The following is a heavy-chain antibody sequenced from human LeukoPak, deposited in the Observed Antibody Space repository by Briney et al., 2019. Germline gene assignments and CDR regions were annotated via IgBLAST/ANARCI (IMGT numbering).Heavy chain of an antibody. CDR3: ATMRYSAYALGSFDY. CDR2: INSDGSST. CDR1: GFTFSSYW. J-gene: IGHJ4*02. V-gene: IGHV3-74*01. D-gene: IGHD5-12*01. Sequence: QPGGSLRLSCAASGFTFSSYWMHWVRQAPGKGLVWVSRINSDGSSTSYADSVKGRFTISRDNSKNTLYLQMNSLGAEDAAVYYCATMRYSAYALGSFDYWGQGTLVTVSS.